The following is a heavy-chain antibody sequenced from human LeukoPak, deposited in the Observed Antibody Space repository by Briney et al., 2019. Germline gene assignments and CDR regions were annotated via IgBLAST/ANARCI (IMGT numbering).Heavy chain of an antibody. CDR2: MSYDGNFT. D-gene: IGHD3-10*01. V-gene: IGHV3-30*04. Sequence: PGGSLRLSCAASGFTFKRYAMHWGRQAPGKGLEWVTIMSYDGNFTYYSDSVKGRFTISRDNSNDTLYLQMNSLRHDDTAIYYCARGRSVYGSGSYSDYWGQGTLVTVSS. CDR3: ARGRSVYGSGSYSDY. CDR1: GFTFKRYA. J-gene: IGHJ4*02.